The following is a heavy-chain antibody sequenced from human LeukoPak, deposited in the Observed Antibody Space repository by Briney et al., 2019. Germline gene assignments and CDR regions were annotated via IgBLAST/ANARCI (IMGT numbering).Heavy chain of an antibody. D-gene: IGHD6-13*01. CDR3: AKSGSSSWDPNWFDP. CDR1: GFTFSSYA. CDR2: ISGSGGST. Sequence: GGSLRLSCAASGFTFSSYAMSWVRQAPGKGLEWVSAISGSGGSTYYADSVKGRFTISRDNSKNTLYLQMNSLRAEDTAVHYCAKSGSSSWDPNWFDPWGQGTLVTVSS. J-gene: IGHJ5*02. V-gene: IGHV3-23*01.